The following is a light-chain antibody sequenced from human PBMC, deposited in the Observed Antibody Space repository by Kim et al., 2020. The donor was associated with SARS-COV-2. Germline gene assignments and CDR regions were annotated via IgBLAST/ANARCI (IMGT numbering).Light chain of an antibody. Sequence: QSALTQPASVSGSPGQSITISCTGITNDRIYYVCMSWYKQQPGKAPTLIIYDVALRPSGVSNRFSGSKSGNTASLTISGLQAEDEADYYCSAYAGGDSRIFGGGTQLTVL. CDR1: TNDRIYYVC. CDR2: DVA. CDR3: SAYAGGDSRI. V-gene: IGLV2-14*03. J-gene: IGLJ2*01.